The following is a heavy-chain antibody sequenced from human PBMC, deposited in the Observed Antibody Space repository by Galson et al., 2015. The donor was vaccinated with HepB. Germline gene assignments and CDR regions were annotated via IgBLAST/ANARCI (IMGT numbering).Heavy chain of an antibody. CDR1: GYTFTSYG. V-gene: IGHV1-18*04. CDR3: ARECSYGCLYLGYYYYYGMDV. J-gene: IGHJ6*02. Sequence: SVKVSCKASGYTFTSYGISWVRQAPGQGLEWMGWISAYNGDTNYAQKVQGRVTMTTDTSTSTAYMELRSLRSEDTAVYYCARECSYGCLYLGYYYYYGMDVWGQGTTVTVSS. D-gene: IGHD5-18*01. CDR2: ISAYNGDT.